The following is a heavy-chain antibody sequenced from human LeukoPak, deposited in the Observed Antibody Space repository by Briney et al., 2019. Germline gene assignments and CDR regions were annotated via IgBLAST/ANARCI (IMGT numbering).Heavy chain of an antibody. Sequence: WIRQPPGKGLEWIGSVYYGRSPYYNPSLESRATISVDTSKNHFSLKMSSVTAADTAVYYCARSSGTGTFSYWGQGTLVTVSS. D-gene: IGHD6-25*01. CDR2: VYYGRSP. CDR3: ARSSGTGTFSY. J-gene: IGHJ4*02. V-gene: IGHV4-39*02.